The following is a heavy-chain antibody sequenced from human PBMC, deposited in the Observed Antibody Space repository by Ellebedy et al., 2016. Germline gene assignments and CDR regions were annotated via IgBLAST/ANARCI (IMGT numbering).Heavy chain of an antibody. CDR1: GYSFTSYW. Sequence: GGSLRLSXKGSGYSFTSYWIGWVRQMPGKGLEWMGIIYPGDSDTRYSPSFQGQVTISADKSISTAYLQWSSLKASDTAMYYCARQGGGITMVRGVIIHWFDPWGQGTLVTVSS. CDR2: IYPGDSDT. J-gene: IGHJ5*02. D-gene: IGHD3-10*01. V-gene: IGHV5-51*01. CDR3: ARQGGGITMVRGVIIHWFDP.